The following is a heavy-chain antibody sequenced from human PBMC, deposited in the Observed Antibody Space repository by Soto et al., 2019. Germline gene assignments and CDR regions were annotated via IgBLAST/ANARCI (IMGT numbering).Heavy chain of an antibody. D-gene: IGHD3-3*01. CDR1: GFSFRNYA. V-gene: IGHV3-23*04. CDR3: AKLKGGLGRFYGMDA. J-gene: IGHJ6*02. Sequence: DEQLVESGGGSLQPGGSLRLSCAASGFSFRNYAMTWVRQSPGKGLEWVSLISSGGGSTNYADSVKGRFTISRDNSQNMPYLHMTGLRGEDTALYYCAKLKGGLGRFYGMDAWGQGTMVIVSS. CDR2: ISSGGGST.